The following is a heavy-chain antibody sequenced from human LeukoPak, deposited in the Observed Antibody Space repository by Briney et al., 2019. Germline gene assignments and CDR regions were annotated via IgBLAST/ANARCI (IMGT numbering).Heavy chain of an antibody. J-gene: IGHJ6*02. CDR3: ARRYLLWFGEPDYYYYGMDV. V-gene: IGHV3-21*01. D-gene: IGHD3-10*01. Sequence: GGSLRLSCVASGFTFSSYSMNWVRQAPGKGLEWVSSISSSSSYIYYADSVKGRFTISRDNAKNSLYLQMNSLRAEDTAVYYCARRYLLWFGEPDYYYYGMDVWGQGTTVTVSS. CDR2: ISSSSSYI. CDR1: GFTFSSYS.